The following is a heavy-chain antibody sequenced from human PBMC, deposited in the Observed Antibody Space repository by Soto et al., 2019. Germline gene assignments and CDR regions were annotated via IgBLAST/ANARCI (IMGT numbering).Heavy chain of an antibody. CDR3: ARAYCSGGSCYYYYGMDV. J-gene: IGHJ6*02. CDR1: GYSFTSYW. Sequence: LGESLKISCKGSGYSFTSYWISWVRQMPGKGLEWMGRIDPSDSYTNYSPSFQGHVTISADKSISTAYLQWGSLKASDTAMYYCARAYCSGGSCYYYYGMDVWGQGTTVTVSS. CDR2: IDPSDSYT. V-gene: IGHV5-10-1*01. D-gene: IGHD2-15*01.